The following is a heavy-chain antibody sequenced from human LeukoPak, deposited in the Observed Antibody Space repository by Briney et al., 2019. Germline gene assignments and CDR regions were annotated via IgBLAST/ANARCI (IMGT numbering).Heavy chain of an antibody. CDR1: GYSFVLYG. J-gene: IGHJ4*02. CDR2: ISPYNVNT. D-gene: IGHD6-19*01. Sequence: ASVKVSCKASGYSFVLYGISWVRQAPGQGLEWMGWISPYNVNTNYAEKFQGRVTMTTDTSTSTAYMELRSLTSDDTALYYCVRAGKEQWLASYYFDYWGQGTLVTVSS. V-gene: IGHV1-18*01. CDR3: VRAGKEQWLASYYFDY.